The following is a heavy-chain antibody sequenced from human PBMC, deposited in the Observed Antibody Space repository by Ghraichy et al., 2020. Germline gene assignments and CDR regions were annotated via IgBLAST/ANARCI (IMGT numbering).Heavy chain of an antibody. D-gene: IGHD2/OR15-2a*01. V-gene: IGHV6-1*01. J-gene: IGHJ3*02. CDR3: ARGHNSAFDI. Sequence: SQTLSLTCAISGDSVSSNNVAWNWIRQSPSRDLEWLGRTYYESKWYNDYAVSVRSRITVNPDTSKNQISLQLNSLTPEDTAVYYCARGHNSAFDIWGQGTMVTVSS. CDR1: GDSVSSNNVA. CDR2: TYYESKWYN.